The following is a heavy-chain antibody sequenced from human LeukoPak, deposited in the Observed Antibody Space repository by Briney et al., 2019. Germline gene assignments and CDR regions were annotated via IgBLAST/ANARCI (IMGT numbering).Heavy chain of an antibody. D-gene: IGHD3-10*01. J-gene: IGHJ4*02. CDR1: GGTFSSYA. CDR3: AREGHPYYYGSGSFSSPFDY. Sequence: SVKVSCKASGGTFSSYAISWVRQSPGQGLEWMGGIIPIFGTANYAQKFQGRVTITADESTSTAYMELSSLRSEDTAVYYCAREGHPYYYGSGSFSSPFDYWGQGTLVTVSS. V-gene: IGHV1-69*01. CDR2: IIPIFGTA.